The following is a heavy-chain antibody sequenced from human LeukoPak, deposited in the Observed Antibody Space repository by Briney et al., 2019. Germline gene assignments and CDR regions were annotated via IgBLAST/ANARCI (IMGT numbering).Heavy chain of an antibody. CDR3: GYFDSSGFYYGRLRY. D-gene: IGHD3-22*01. J-gene: IGHJ4*02. V-gene: IGHV3-23*01. CDR2: ISGSGGST. Sequence: GGSLRLSCAASGFTFSSYAMSWVRQAPGKGLEWVSAISGSGGSTYYADSVKGRFTISRDNSKSTLFLQMNSLRAEDSAIYFCGYFDSSGFYYGRLRYWGQGTPVTVSS. CDR1: GFTFSSYA.